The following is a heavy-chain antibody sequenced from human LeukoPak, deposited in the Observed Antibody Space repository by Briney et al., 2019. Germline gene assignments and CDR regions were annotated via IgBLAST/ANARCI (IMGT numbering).Heavy chain of an antibody. CDR2: ISGSGGST. CDR1: GFTFSSYA. D-gene: IGHD5-24*01. CDR3: AKGGTIGWLQHGHFDY. Sequence: GGSLRLSCAASGFTFSSYAMSWVRQAPGKGLEWVSAISGSGGSTYYADSVKGRFTISRDNSKNTLYLQMNGLRAEDTAVYYCAKGGTIGWLQHGHFDYWGQGTLVTVSS. V-gene: IGHV3-23*01. J-gene: IGHJ4*02.